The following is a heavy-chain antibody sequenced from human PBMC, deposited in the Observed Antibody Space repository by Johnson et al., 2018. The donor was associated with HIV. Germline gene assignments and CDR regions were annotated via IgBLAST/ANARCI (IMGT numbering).Heavy chain of an antibody. CDR3: TTGLTIFRVVILDAFDI. Sequence: QVQLVESGGAVVQPGGSLRLSCAASGFTFSSYGMHWVRQAPGKGLEWVANIKQDGSEKYYADSVKGRFTISRDNSKNTLYLQMNTLRAEDTAVYYCTTGLTIFRVVILDAFDIWGQGTMVTVSS. V-gene: IGHV3-33*08. CDR2: IKQDGSEK. CDR1: GFTFSSYG. D-gene: IGHD3-3*01. J-gene: IGHJ3*02.